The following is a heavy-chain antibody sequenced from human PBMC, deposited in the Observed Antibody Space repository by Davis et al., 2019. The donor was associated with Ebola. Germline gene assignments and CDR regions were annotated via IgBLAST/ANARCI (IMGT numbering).Heavy chain of an antibody. Sequence: GESLKISCKGSGYSFTSYWIGWVRQTPRKGLEWVSVIYSDGRTFYADSVKGRFTTFRDSSKNTLSLQMSSLKADDTAMYHCAKGGYDFRSGYTRTPYYAFEKWGQGTLVTVSS. CDR2: IYSDGRT. J-gene: IGHJ4*02. D-gene: IGHD3-3*01. CDR3: AKGGYDFRSGYTRTPYYAFEK. CDR1: GYSFTSYW. V-gene: IGHV3-53*01.